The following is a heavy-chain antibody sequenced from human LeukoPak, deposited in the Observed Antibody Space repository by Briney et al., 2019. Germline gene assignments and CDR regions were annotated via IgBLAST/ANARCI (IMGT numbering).Heavy chain of an antibody. CDR1: GGSISSYY. J-gene: IGHJ3*02. V-gene: IGHV4-59*01. D-gene: IGHD5-18*01. CDR3: ARPYVDTAMVRGLGPDAFDI. CDR2: IYYSGST. Sequence: PSETLSLTCTVSGGSISSYYWSWLRQPPGKGLEWIGHIYYSGSTNYNPSLKSRVTISVDTSKNQFSLKLSSVTAADTAVYYCARPYVDTAMVRGLGPDAFDIWGQGTMVTVSS.